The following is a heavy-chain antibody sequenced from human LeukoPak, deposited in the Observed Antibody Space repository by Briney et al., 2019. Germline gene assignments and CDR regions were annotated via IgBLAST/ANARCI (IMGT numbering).Heavy chain of an antibody. CDR1: GGTFSRYA. J-gene: IGHJ4*02. CDR2: IIPIFGTA. CDR3: ARESRGDGYNFGVYYFDY. V-gene: IGHV1-69*05. D-gene: IGHD5-24*01. Sequence: ASVKVSCKASGGTFSRYAISWVRQAPGQGLEWMGRIIPIFGTANYAQKFQGRVTITTDESTSTAYMELSSLRSEDTAVYYCARESRGDGYNFGVYYFDYWGQGTLVTVSS.